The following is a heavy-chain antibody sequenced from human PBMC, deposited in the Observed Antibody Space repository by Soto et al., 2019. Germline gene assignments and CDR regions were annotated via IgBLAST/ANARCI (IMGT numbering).Heavy chain of an antibody. J-gene: IGHJ4*02. CDR2: ITSTGSYI. Sequence: EVQLVESGGGLVKPGGSLRGSCAASGFTFSDYSMNWVRQAPGKGLEWLSSITSTGSYIYYADSVKGRFTISRDNAGSSLFLQMNSLRAEDTAMYYCARDPPYSSSWSYFDYWGQGTLVTVSS. D-gene: IGHD6-13*01. CDR1: GFTFSDYS. CDR3: ARDPPYSSSWSYFDY. V-gene: IGHV3-21*01.